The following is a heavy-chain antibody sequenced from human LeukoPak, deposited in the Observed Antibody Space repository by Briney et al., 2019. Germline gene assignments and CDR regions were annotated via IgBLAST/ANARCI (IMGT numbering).Heavy chain of an antibody. V-gene: IGHV3-23*01. CDR3: AKDRRSGWYYFDY. CDR2: ISGSGGST. Sequence: GGSLRLSCAASGCTFSSYAMSWVRQAPGKGLEWVSAISGSGGSTYYADSVKGRFTISRDNSKNTLYLQMNSLRAEDTAAYYCAKDRRSGWYYFDYWGQGTLVTVSS. CDR1: GCTFSSYA. J-gene: IGHJ4*02. D-gene: IGHD6-19*01.